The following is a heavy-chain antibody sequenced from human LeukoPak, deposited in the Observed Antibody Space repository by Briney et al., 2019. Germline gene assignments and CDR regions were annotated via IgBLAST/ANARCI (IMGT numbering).Heavy chain of an antibody. CDR2: INPNSGGT. CDR3: ARASNYGAFDI. J-gene: IGHJ3*02. D-gene: IGHD4-11*01. CDR1: GYTFTGYY. V-gene: IGHV1-2*02. Sequence: ASVKVSCKASGYTFTGYYMHWVRQAPGQGLEWMGWINPNSGGTNYAQKFQGRVTMTGDTSISTAYMELSRLRSDGTAVYYCARASNYGAFDIWGQGTMVTVSS.